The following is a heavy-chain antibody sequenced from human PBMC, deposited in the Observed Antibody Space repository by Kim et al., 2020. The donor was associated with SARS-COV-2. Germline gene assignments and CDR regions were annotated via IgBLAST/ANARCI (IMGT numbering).Heavy chain of an antibody. D-gene: IGHD6-13*01. V-gene: IGHV1-3*01. CDR3: ARVWVAAAGNYYYYGMDV. Sequence: QGRFTITRDTSASTAYMELSSLRSEDTAVYYCARVWVAAAGNYYYYGMDVWGQGTTVTVSS. J-gene: IGHJ6*02.